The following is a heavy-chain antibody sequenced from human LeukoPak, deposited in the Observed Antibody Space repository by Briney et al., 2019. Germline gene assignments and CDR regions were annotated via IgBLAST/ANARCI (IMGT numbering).Heavy chain of an antibody. Sequence: VRPSETLSLTCIVSAGSTRGYYWSWIQQPPGKGLEWIGYIYYSGSTKYNPSLKSRVTISVDTSERQFSLKLSSVTAADTAAYYCARHMTVTYDAFDIWGQGTMVTVSS. CDR1: AGSTRGYY. CDR2: IYYSGST. V-gene: IGHV4-59*08. D-gene: IGHD3-22*01. J-gene: IGHJ3*02. CDR3: ARHMTVTYDAFDI.